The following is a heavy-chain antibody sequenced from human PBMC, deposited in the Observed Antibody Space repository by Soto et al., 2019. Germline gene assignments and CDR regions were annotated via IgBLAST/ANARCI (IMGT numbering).Heavy chain of an antibody. CDR2: VYHTGDT. CDR1: GGTVASSHW. CDR3: SREIVTAGGNNYFDP. V-gene: IGHV4-4*02. J-gene: IGHJ5*02. Sequence: SETLSLTCGVSGGTVASSHWWSWVRQSPGRGLEWIGNVYHTGDTNFNPSLQSRVTFSVDKSNNQFSLRLTSVTAADTAVYFCSREIVTAGGNNYFDPWGPGTLVTVSS. D-gene: IGHD2-21*02.